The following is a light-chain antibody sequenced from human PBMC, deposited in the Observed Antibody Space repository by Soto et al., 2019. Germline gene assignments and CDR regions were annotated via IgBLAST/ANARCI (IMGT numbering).Light chain of an antibody. CDR3: QQYENYWT. CDR2: DAS. CDR1: QSISRW. Sequence: DIQMTQSPSTLSATAGDRVTITCRASQSISRWLAWYQHKPGKAPKLLIYDASNLDSGVPSRVSGSGSGTEFSLTISNLQADDGATYYCQQYENYWTFGQGTRVEIK. J-gene: IGKJ1*01. V-gene: IGKV1-5*01.